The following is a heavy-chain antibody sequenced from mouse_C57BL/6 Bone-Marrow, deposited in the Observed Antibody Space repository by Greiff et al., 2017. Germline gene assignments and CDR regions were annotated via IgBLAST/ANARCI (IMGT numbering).Heavy chain of an antibody. D-gene: IGHD2-1*01. CDR2: IHPSDSDT. CDR3: AISTMVKGWFAY. V-gene: IGHV1-74*01. J-gene: IGHJ3*01. CDR1: GYTFTSYW. Sequence: QVQLQQPGAELVKPGASVKVSCKASGYTFTSYWMHWVKQRPGQGLEWIGRIHPSDSDTNYNQKFKGKATLTVDQSSSTAYMQLSSLTSEDSAVYYCAISTMVKGWFAYWGQGTLVTVSA.